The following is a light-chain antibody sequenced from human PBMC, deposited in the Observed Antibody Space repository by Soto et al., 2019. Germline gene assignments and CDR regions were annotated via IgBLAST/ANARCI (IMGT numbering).Light chain of an antibody. Sequence: DIQMTQSPSYLSASVGDRVTITCQASQDISNFLNWYQQKPGKAPKLLIYDASNLQTGVPSRFSGRGSGTDFTFTISNLQPEDFATYYCQQYDYLPRWTFGQGTKVESK. J-gene: IGKJ1*01. CDR2: DAS. CDR1: QDISNF. V-gene: IGKV1-33*01. CDR3: QQYDYLPRWT.